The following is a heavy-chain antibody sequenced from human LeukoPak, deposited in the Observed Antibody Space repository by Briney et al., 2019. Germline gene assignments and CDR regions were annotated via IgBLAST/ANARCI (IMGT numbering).Heavy chain of an antibody. CDR2: ISSSGSII. CDR1: GFTFSSCE. Sequence: GGSLRLSCAASGFTFSSCELSWVRQAPAKGLEWVSYISSSGSIIYYADSVKGRFTISRDSAKNSLYLQMNSLRAEDTAVYYCARVGRGLYSMDVWGQGTTVTVSS. V-gene: IGHV3-48*03. CDR3: ARVGRGLYSMDV. J-gene: IGHJ6*02. D-gene: IGHD3-10*01.